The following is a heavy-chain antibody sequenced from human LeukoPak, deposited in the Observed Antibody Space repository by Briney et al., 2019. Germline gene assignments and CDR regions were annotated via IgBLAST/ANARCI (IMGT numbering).Heavy chain of an antibody. Sequence: GGSLRLSCAASGFTFSSYSMSWVRQAPGKGLEWVANIQQDGSEKYYVDSVKGRFTISRDNAKNSLYLQMNSLRAEDTAVYYCARTIEMATISYFDYWGQGTLVTVSS. CDR3: ARTIEMATISYFDY. CDR2: IQQDGSEK. D-gene: IGHD5-24*01. CDR1: GFTFSSYS. V-gene: IGHV3-7*01. J-gene: IGHJ4*02.